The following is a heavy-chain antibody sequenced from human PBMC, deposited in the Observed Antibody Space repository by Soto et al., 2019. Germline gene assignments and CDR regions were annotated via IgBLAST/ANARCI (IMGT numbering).Heavy chain of an antibody. CDR3: ANSRGNGDSNGY. CDR2: ISGSGGAT. Sequence: EVQLLESGGGFVQPGGSLRLSCAASGFTFSNYAMAWVRQAPGKGLEWVSSISGSGGATYYADSVKGRYPISRDNSKDTCYLQMNSMRAEDRAVYYGANSRGNGDSNGYWGQGTMVTVSS. D-gene: IGHD2-21*02. J-gene: IGHJ4*02. CDR1: GFTFSNYA. V-gene: IGHV3-23*01.